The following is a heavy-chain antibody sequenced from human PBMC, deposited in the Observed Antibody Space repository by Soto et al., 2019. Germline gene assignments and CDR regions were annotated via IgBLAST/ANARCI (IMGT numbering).Heavy chain of an antibody. CDR1: GYTFTSYG. V-gene: IGHV1-69*04. D-gene: IGHD1-26*01. Sequence: ASVQVSCKASGYTFTSYGISWVRQAPGQGLEWMGRISAILGITNYAQKFQGRVTITADKSTSTAYMELSSLRSEDTAVYYCARVSSTTSLDYWGQGTLVTSPQ. CDR2: ISAILGIT. J-gene: IGHJ4*02. CDR3: ARVSSTTSLDY.